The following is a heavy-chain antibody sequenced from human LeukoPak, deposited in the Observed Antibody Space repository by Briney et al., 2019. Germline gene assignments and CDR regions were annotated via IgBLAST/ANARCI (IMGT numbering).Heavy chain of an antibody. CDR3: ARGRFAIFGVVNLVY. CDR2: MNPNSGNT. J-gene: IGHJ4*02. Sequence: ASVKVSCKASGYTFTSYGISWVRQATGQGLEWMGWMNPNSGNTGYAQKFQGRVTMTRNTSISTAYMELSSLRSEDTAVYYCARGRFAIFGVVNLVYWGQGTLVTVSS. D-gene: IGHD3-3*01. CDR1: GYTFTSYG. V-gene: IGHV1-8*01.